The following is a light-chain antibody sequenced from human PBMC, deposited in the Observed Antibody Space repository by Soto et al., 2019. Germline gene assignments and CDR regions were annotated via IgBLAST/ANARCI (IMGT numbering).Light chain of an antibody. J-gene: IGKJ2*02. CDR3: QQYNNWPPGT. CDR2: GAS. CDR1: QSVSSN. Sequence: EIVMTQSPATLSVSLGERATLSCRASQSVSSNLAWYQQKPGQAPRLLIDGASTRATGIPARFSGSGSGTEFTLTISSLQSEDFAVYYCQQYNNWPPGTFGQGTKLEI. V-gene: IGKV3D-15*01.